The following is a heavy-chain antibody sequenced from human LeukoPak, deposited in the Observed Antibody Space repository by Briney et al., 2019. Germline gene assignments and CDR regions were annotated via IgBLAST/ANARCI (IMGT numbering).Heavy chain of an antibody. Sequence: GGSLRLSCAASGFTFSNAWMTWVRQVPGKGLEWVGAIKSKTDGGTTDYAAPVKGRFIISRDDSENMVYLQMNSLKTEDTALYYCTTGRGYYYGVDYWGQGTLVTVSS. D-gene: IGHD5-18*01. CDR3: TTGRGYYYGVDY. J-gene: IGHJ4*02. CDR2: IKSKTDGGTT. CDR1: GFTFSNAW. V-gene: IGHV3-15*01.